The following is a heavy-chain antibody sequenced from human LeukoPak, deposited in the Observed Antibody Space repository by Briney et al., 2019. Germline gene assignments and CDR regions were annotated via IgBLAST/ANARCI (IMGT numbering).Heavy chain of an antibody. J-gene: IGHJ5*01. D-gene: IGHD3-22*01. Sequence: GRSLRLSCAASGFTFSSYALNWVRQAPGKGLEWVSSFGAAGGGTYYADSVQGRFTMSRDNSKNTLYLQMNSLRAEDTAIYFCARLYSSGWSDSWGQGTLVTVSS. V-gene: IGHV3-23*01. CDR1: GFTFSSYA. CDR3: ARLYSSGWSDS. CDR2: FGAAGGGT.